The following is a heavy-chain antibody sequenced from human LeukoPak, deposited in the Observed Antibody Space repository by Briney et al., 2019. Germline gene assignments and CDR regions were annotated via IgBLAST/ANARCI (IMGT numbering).Heavy chain of an antibody. CDR3: ARASSKQLAGYLPDGFDI. D-gene: IGHD3-9*01. Sequence: GGSLRLSWAASGFTLSSYSMNWVRQAPGKGLEWVSSISSSGTYVYYADSVKGRFTISRDNAKNSLSLQRNSLRADDAAVYYCARASSKQLAGYLPDGFDIWGQGTMVTVSS. J-gene: IGHJ3*02. CDR1: GFTLSSYS. CDR2: ISSSGTYV. V-gene: IGHV3-21*01.